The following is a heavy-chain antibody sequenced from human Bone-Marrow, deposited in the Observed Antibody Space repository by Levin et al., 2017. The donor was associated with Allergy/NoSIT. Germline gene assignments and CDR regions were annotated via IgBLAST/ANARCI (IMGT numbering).Heavy chain of an antibody. CDR2: ITFGTTT. J-gene: IGHJ4*02. CDR1: GFTFSNYA. Sequence: GGSLRLSCAASGFTFSNYAMNWVRQVPGKRLEWLSYITFGTTTYYADSVKGRFTISRDNARSSLYLQMNSLRDEDTAVYYCARDGMASVTRGYYFDFWGQGIPVTVSS. D-gene: IGHD5-24*01. CDR3: ARDGMASVTRGYYFDF. V-gene: IGHV3-48*02.